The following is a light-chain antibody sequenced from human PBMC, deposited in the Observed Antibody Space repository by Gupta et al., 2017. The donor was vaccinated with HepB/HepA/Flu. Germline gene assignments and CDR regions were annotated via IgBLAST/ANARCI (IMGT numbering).Light chain of an antibody. J-gene: IGKJ4*01. CDR1: QNVRRN. V-gene: IGKV3-15*01. CDR2: VAS. CDR3: QQDNDWPII. Sequence: EIVLTQSPGTLSLSPGERATLSCRASQNVRRNLAWYQQKPGQPPRLLMYVASTRASTVPARFSGTGSGTDFTLTISSLQSEDFGVYFCQQDNDWPIIFGRGTKVEIK.